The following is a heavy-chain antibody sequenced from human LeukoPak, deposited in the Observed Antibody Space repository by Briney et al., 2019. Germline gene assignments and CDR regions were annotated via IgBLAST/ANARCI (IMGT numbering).Heavy chain of an antibody. D-gene: IGHD6-19*01. CDR3: AKFFSSSDGGSAWPAIDY. Sequence: GGSLRLSCAASGFTFSSFAMSWVRQAPGKGLEWVSSISGSGESTYYADYVKGRFTVSRDNSKNTVYLQMNSLRADDTAVYYCAKFFSSSDGGSAWPAIDYWGQGTLVTVSS. CDR1: GFTFSSFA. J-gene: IGHJ4*02. CDR2: ISGSGEST. V-gene: IGHV3-23*01.